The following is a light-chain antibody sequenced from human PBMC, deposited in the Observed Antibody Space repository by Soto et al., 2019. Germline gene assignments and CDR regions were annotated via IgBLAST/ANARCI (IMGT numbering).Light chain of an antibody. Sequence: DIEMTQSPSTLSASVGDRVTITCRASQSISMWLAWYQQKPGKAPKLLIYDASTLQSGVPSRFSGSGSGTEFTLTISSLQPDDFATYYCQHYNSYSEAFGQATKVDIK. V-gene: IGKV1-5*01. CDR1: QSISMW. J-gene: IGKJ1*01. CDR2: DAS. CDR3: QHYNSYSEA.